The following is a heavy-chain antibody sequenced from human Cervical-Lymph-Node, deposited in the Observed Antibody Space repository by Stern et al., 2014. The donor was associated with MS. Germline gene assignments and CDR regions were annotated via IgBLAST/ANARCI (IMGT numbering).Heavy chain of an antibody. CDR1: GFTVTNNY. Sequence: VQLLESGGGLIQPGGSLRLSCAASGFTVTNNYMSWVRQAPGRGLEWVSVIYSDGRTNYADSVKGRFTISRDTSKNTVFLQMNGLRAEDTAVYYCARGGGDWNAFAIWGQGTTITVSS. J-gene: IGHJ3*02. V-gene: IGHV3-53*01. CDR2: IYSDGRT. D-gene: IGHD2-21*02. CDR3: ARGGGDWNAFAI.